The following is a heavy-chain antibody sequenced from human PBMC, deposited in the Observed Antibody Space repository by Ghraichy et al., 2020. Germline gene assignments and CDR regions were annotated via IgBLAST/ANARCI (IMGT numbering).Heavy chain of an antibody. J-gene: IGHJ4*02. Sequence: SQTLSLTCTVSGGSISSGDYYWSWIRQPPGKGLEWIGYIYYSGSTYYNPSLKSRVTISVDTSKNQFSLKLSSVTAADTAVYYCARDGGGEENYFDYWGQGTLVTVSS. V-gene: IGHV4-30-4*01. D-gene: IGHD3-16*01. CDR1: GGSISSGDYY. CDR3: ARDGGGEENYFDY. CDR2: IYYSGST.